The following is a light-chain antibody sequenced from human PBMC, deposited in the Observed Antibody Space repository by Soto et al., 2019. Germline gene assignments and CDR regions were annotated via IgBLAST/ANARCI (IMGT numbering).Light chain of an antibody. Sequence: SYELTQPPSVSVSPGQTASITCSGDKSGDKYACWYQQKPGQSPVLVIYQDSKRPSGIPERFSGSNSGNTATLTISGTQAMDEADYYCQAWDSSTAYVVFGGGTKLTVL. CDR2: QDS. CDR1: KSGDKY. CDR3: QAWDSSTAYVV. J-gene: IGLJ2*01. V-gene: IGLV3-1*01.